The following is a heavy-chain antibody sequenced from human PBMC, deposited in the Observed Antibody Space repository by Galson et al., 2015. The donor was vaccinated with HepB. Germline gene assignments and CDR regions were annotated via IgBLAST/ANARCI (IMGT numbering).Heavy chain of an antibody. Sequence: SLRLSCAASGFTFSSYGMHWVRQAPGKGLEWVSYISSSSSYTNYADSVKGRFTISRDNAKNSLYLQMNSLRAEDTAVYYCARDNPGSYYTVDAFDIWGQGTMVTVSS. J-gene: IGHJ3*02. D-gene: IGHD3-10*01. CDR2: ISSSSSYT. CDR1: GFTFSSYG. V-gene: IGHV3-21*05. CDR3: ARDNPGSYYTVDAFDI.